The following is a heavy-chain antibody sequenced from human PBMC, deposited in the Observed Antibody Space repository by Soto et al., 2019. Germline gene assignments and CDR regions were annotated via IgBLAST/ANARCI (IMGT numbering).Heavy chain of an antibody. J-gene: IGHJ4*02. V-gene: IGHV3-23*01. CDR1: GFTFSSYA. D-gene: IGHD2-2*01. Sequence: GGSLRLSCAASGFTFSSYAMSWVCQAPGKGLEWVSAVGGSDGSTYYAASVQGRFAITRDNSKNTLYLQMNSLRAEDTLVFYCGKGPRVVPAATLFDFWGQGTLVTVSS. CDR3: GKGPRVVPAATLFDF. CDR2: VGGSDGST.